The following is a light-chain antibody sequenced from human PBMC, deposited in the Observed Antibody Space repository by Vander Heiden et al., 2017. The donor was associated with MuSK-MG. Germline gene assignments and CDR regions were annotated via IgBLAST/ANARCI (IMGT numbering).Light chain of an antibody. CDR1: SSNIGAGYK. CDR3: QSSDSSMSGPVV. V-gene: IGLV1-40*01. J-gene: IGLJ2*01. Sequence: QSLLTQPPSVSGAPAHWVTISCTGSSSNIGAGYKVHWYQQLQGTDPKHLMVCNNNRPSGVLDRFSGARTCTYASPVTIGRQAEDEADDYCQSSDSSMSGPVVFGTGTKVTVL. CDR2: CNN.